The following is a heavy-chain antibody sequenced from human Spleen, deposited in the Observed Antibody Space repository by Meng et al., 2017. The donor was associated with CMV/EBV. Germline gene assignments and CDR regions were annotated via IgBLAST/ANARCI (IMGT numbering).Heavy chain of an antibody. D-gene: IGHD5-12*01. CDR1: GFTFDDYA. Sequence: GGSLRLSCAASGFTFDDYAMHWVRQAPGKGLEWVSGISWNSGSIGYADSVKGRFAISRDNSKNTLFLQINSLRTEDTAVYYCAKEAAYEYYFDYWGQGTLVTVSS. J-gene: IGHJ4*02. CDR2: ISWNSGSI. V-gene: IGHV3-9*01. CDR3: AKEAAYEYYFDY.